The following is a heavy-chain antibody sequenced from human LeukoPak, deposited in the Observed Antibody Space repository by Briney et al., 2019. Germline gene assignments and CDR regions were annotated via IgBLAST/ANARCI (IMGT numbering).Heavy chain of an antibody. CDR2: IYYSGST. V-gene: IGHV4-59*08. Sequence: SETLSLTCTVSGGSISSYYWSWIRQSPGKGLEWIGYIYYSGSTSYNPSLKSRVIILVDTSKNQFSLKLSSVTAADTAVYYCARHERDASLDHALDIWGQGTMVTVSS. D-gene: IGHD5-24*01. CDR3: ARHERDASLDHALDI. J-gene: IGHJ3*02. CDR1: GGSISSYY.